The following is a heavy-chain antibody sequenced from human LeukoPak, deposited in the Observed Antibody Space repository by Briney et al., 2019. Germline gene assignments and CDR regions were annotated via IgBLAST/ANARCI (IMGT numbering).Heavy chain of an antibody. CDR3: ARGKPDILTADP. CDR2: IYYSGST. CDR1: GGSISSYY. D-gene: IGHD3-9*01. Sequence: PSETLSLTCTVSGGSISSYYWSWIRQPPGKGLGWIGYIYYSGSTNYNPSLKSRVTISVDTSKNQFSLKLSSVTAADTAVYYCARGKPDILTADPWGQGTLVTVSS. V-gene: IGHV4-59*01. J-gene: IGHJ5*02.